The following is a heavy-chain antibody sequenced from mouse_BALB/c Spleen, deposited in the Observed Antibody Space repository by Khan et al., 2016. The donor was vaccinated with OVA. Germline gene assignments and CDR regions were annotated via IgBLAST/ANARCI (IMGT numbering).Heavy chain of an antibody. D-gene: IGHD1-1*01. CDR1: SYSITTDYA. CDR2: ISYSGNT. Sequence: EVQLQESGPGLVKPSQSLSLTCTVTSYSITTDYAWNWIRQFPGSKLEWMGHISYSGNTKYNPSLKSRISITRDTSKNQFFLQLKSVTTEDTARYYCARIYGGDFDYWGHGTTLTVSS. J-gene: IGHJ2*01. CDR3: ARIYGGDFDY. V-gene: IGHV3-2*02.